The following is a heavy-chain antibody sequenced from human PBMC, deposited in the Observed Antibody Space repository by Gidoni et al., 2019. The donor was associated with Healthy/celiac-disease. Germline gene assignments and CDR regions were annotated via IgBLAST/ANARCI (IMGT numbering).Heavy chain of an antibody. V-gene: IGHV3-33*01. Sequence: QVQLVESGGGVVQPGRSLRLSCAASGFTFSSYGMHWVRQAPGKGLEWVAVIWYDGSNKYYADSVKGRFTISRDNSKNTLYLQMNSLRAEDTAVYYCARAPGSSDEYYFDYWGQGTLVTVSS. CDR3: ARAPGSSDEYYFDY. J-gene: IGHJ4*02. CDR2: IWYDGSNK. CDR1: GFTFSSYG. D-gene: IGHD6-13*01.